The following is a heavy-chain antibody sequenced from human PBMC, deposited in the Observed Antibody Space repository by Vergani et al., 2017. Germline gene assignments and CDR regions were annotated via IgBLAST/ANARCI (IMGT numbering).Heavy chain of an antibody. J-gene: IGHJ4*02. D-gene: IGHD1-26*01. CDR2: IYHSGST. CDR1: GYSISSGYY. V-gene: IGHV4-38-2*01. Sequence: QVQLQESGPGLVKPSETLSLTCAVSGYSISSGYYWGWIRQPPGKGLEWIGSIYHSGSTYYNPSLKSRVTISVDTSKNQFSLKLSPVTAADTAVYYCARQGWELLRTFFDYWGQGTLVTVSS. CDR3: ARQGWELLRTFFDY.